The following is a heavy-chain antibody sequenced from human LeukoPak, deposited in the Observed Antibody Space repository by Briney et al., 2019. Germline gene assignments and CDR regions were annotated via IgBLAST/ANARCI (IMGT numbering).Heavy chain of an antibody. CDR3: AKGERGYCSSTSCMTIDY. V-gene: IGHV3-23*01. CDR2: NCGSGGSE. D-gene: IGHD2-2*01. CDR1: GVTFSRYA. Sequence: GVPLRLSCAASGVTFSRYAMRWVPRAPGKGLEGVSANCGSGGSELYADSVKGRFTISRDDSKNTLDLQMNSLIAEDTAVYYCAKGERGYCSSTSCMTIDYWGQGTLVTVSS. J-gene: IGHJ4*02.